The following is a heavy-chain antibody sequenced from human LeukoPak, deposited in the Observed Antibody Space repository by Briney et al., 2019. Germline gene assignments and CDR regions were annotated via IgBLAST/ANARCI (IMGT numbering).Heavy chain of an antibody. Sequence: SETLSLTCSVSDGSITSSSWSWIRQPPGKGLEWIGYIYYSGSTNYNPSLKSRVTISVDTSKNQFSLKLSSVTAADTAVYYCASLSEYCSHGSCYLGWFDPWGQGTLVTVSS. D-gene: IGHD2-15*01. CDR2: IYYSGST. CDR1: DGSITSSS. CDR3: ASLSEYCSHGSCYLGWFDP. V-gene: IGHV4-59*01. J-gene: IGHJ5*02.